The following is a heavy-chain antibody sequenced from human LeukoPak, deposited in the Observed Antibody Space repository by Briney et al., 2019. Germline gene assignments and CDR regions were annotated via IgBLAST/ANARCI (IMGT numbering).Heavy chain of an antibody. D-gene: IGHD3-9*01. V-gene: IGHV3-21*04. CDR2: ISGSSSYI. CDR1: GFTFSNYW. Sequence: PGGSLRLSCTGSGFTFSNYWMHWVRQVPGKELVWLSSISGSSSYIYYADSVKGRFTISRDNAKNSLYLQMNSLRAEDTALYYLARGPTGRYFWWLLRGAFYIWGQGTMGTVSS. J-gene: IGHJ3*02. CDR3: ARGPTGRYFWWLLRGAFYI.